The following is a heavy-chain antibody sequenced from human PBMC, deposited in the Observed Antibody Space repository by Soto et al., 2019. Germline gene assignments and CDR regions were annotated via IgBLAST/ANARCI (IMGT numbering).Heavy chain of an antibody. D-gene: IGHD1-1*01. J-gene: IGHJ6*03. V-gene: IGHV3-66*01. CDR2: IYSGGST. CDR1: GFTVSNNY. CDR3: AKSGVERLDPHYYYMDV. Sequence: GGSLRLSCAASGFTVSNNYMSWVRQAPGKGLEWVSIIYSGGSTYYADSVKGRFTISRDNSKNTLYLQMNSLRAEDTALYYCAKSGVERLDPHYYYMDVWGKGTTVTVSS.